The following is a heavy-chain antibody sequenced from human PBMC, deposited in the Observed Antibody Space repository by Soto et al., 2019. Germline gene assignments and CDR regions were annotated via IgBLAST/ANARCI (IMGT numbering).Heavy chain of an antibody. CDR3: AKGYVWGSYRPSMDV. V-gene: IGHV3-74*01. D-gene: IGHD3-16*02. CDR2: INSDGSST. CDR1: GFTFSSYW. J-gene: IGHJ6*02. Sequence: PGGSLRLSCAASGFTFSSYWMHWVRQAPGKGLVWVSRINSDGSSTSYADSVKGRFTISRDNARNSLFLQMNSLRAEDTAVYYCAKGYVWGSYRPSMDVWGHGTTVTVSS.